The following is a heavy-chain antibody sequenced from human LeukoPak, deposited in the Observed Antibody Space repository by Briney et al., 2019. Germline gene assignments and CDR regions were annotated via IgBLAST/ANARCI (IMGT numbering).Heavy chain of an antibody. J-gene: IGHJ4*02. CDR1: GGSISSNSYY. CDR2: IYHSGST. Sequence: SSETLSLTCTVSGGSISSNSYYWSWIRQPPGKGLEWIGYIYHSGSTYYNPSLKSRVTISVDRSKNQFSLKLSSVTAADTAVYYCARGRYSGSYCDYWGQGTLVTVSS. V-gene: IGHV4-30-2*01. CDR3: ARGRYSGSYCDY. D-gene: IGHD1-26*01.